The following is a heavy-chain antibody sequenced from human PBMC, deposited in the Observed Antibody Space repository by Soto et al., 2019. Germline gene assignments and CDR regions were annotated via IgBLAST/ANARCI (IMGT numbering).Heavy chain of an antibody. CDR1: GFTFSSYG. J-gene: IGHJ6*02. D-gene: IGHD3-10*01. CDR2: IWYDGSNK. Sequence: QVQLVESGGGVVQPGRSLRLSCAAYGFTFSSYGLDWVRQAPGKGLEWVAVIWYDGSNKYYADSVKGRFTISRDNSKNTLYLQMNSLRAEDTAVYYCARDGDVLKGYGMDVWGQGTTVTVSS. CDR3: ARDGDVLKGYGMDV. V-gene: IGHV3-33*01.